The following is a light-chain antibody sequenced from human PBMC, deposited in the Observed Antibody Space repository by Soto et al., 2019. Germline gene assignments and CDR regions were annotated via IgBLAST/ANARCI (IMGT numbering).Light chain of an antibody. CDR2: DAS. V-gene: IGKV3D-20*02. Sequence: EIVLTQSPGTLSLSPGERATLSCRASQSVSSSYLAWYQQKPGQTPRILINDASSRATSIPARFSSSGSGTAFTLPISSLEPEDSAINYCQQRNIWPPVTFGQGTRLEIK. CDR3: QQRNIWPPVT. J-gene: IGKJ5*01. CDR1: QSVSSSY.